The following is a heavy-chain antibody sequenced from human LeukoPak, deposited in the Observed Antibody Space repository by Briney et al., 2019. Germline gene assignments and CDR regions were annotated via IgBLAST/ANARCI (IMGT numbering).Heavy chain of an antibody. D-gene: IGHD2-2*01. CDR2: INPNSGGT. CDR1: GYTFTGYY. CDR3: ARRYCSSTSCHQKSWFDP. J-gene: IGHJ5*02. Sequence: ASVKVSCKASGYTFTGYYMHWVRQAPGQGLEWMGWINPNSGGTNYAQKFQGRVTMTRDTSISTAYMELSRLRSDDTAVYYCARRYCSSTSCHQKSWFDPWGQGTLVTVSS. V-gene: IGHV1-2*02.